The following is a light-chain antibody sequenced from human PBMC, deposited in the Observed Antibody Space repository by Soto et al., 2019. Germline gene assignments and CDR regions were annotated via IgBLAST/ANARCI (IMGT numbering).Light chain of an antibody. CDR1: SSDVGGFNF. Sequence: QSVLTQPASVSGSPGQSITISCTGTSSDVGGFNFVSWFQRHPGKAPKLLIYEVTHRPSGVSNRFSGSKSGNTSSLTISGLKAEDEAEYFCSSYISVSTVVVFGRGTKLTVL. J-gene: IGLJ2*01. CDR3: SSYISVSTVVV. V-gene: IGLV2-14*01. CDR2: EVT.